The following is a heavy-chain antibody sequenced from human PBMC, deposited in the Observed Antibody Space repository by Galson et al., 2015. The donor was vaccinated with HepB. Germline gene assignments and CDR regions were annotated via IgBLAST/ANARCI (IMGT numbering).Heavy chain of an antibody. J-gene: IGHJ4*02. D-gene: IGHD4-17*01. V-gene: IGHV3-23*01. CDR2: ISASGTST. CDR1: GFTFNTYA. CDR3: AKDATYYDYGDSYFDY. Sequence: SLRLSCAASGFTFNTYAMSWVRQAPGKGLEWVAAISASGTSTYYADSMRGRFTISRDNSKNTLYLQMNIVGAEDTAIYYYAKDATYYDYGDSYFDYWGQGTLVTVST.